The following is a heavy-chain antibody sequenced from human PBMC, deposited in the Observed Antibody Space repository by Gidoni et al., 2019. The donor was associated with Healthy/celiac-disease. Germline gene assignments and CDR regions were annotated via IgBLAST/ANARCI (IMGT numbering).Heavy chain of an antibody. J-gene: IGHJ5*02. D-gene: IGHD1-7*01. V-gene: IGHV3-53*01. CDR2: SYSGGST. CDR1: GVTVSSNY. CDR3: ARVGNWNYWSLDP. Sequence: EVQLVESGGGLIQPGGSLRLSCAASGVTVSSNYMSWVRQAPGKGLEWVSVSYSGGSTYYADSVKGRFTISRDNSKNTLYLQMNSLRAEDTAVYYCARVGNWNYWSLDPWGQGTLVTVSS.